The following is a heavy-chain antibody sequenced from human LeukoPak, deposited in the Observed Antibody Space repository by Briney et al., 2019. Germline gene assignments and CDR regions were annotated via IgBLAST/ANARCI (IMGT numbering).Heavy chain of an antibody. Sequence: PSETLSLTCTVSGGSISSGGYYWTWIRQHPGKGLEWIGYIYYSGSTYYNPSLKSRVNISVSTPKNQFSLTLSSVTAADTAVYYCARDAQGRATYYYYGMDVWGQGTTVTVSS. V-gene: IGHV4-31*03. CDR2: IYYSGST. J-gene: IGHJ6*02. CDR3: ARDAQGRATYYYYGMDV. CDR1: GGSISSGGYY.